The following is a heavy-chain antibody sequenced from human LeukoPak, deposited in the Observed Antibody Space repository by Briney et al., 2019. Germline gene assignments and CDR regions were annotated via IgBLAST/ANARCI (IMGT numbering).Heavy chain of an antibody. CDR2: INPSGGST. Sequence: GASVKVSCKASGYTFTSYYMHWVRQAPGQGLEWMGIINPSGGSTSYAQKFQGRVTMTRDMSTSIVYMELSSLRSEDTAVYYCAREAVVTAIPHSGAFDIWGQGTMVTVSS. V-gene: IGHV1-46*01. J-gene: IGHJ3*02. CDR1: GYTFTSYY. CDR3: AREAVVTAIPHSGAFDI. D-gene: IGHD2-21*02.